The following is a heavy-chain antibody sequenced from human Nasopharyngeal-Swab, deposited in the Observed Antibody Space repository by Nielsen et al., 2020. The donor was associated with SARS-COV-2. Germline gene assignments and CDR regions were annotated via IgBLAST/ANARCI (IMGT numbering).Heavy chain of an antibody. Sequence: ASVKVSCKTSGYTFNNYDITWVRQAPGQGLEWMGWISAFNGDTNYAQNLQGRVTMTTDTSTGTAYMELRSLRSDDTAVYYCARGESGSYSAYWGQGTLVTVSS. D-gene: IGHD1-26*01. CDR2: ISAFNGDT. J-gene: IGHJ4*02. CDR1: GYTFNNYD. CDR3: ARGESGSYSAY. V-gene: IGHV1-18*01.